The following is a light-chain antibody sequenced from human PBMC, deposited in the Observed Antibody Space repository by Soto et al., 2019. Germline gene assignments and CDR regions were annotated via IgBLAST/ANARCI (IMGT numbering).Light chain of an antibody. J-gene: IGKJ3*01. CDR2: DAS. V-gene: IGKV3-15*01. Sequence: EIVLTQSPGTLSLSPGERASLSCRASQTVMSRFLAWYQHKPGQAPRLLIFDASTRATGIPARFSGSGSGTEFTLTISSLQSEDVAVYYCQYYNMWTGTFGPGTKVDI. CDR3: QYYNMWTGT. CDR1: QTVMSRF.